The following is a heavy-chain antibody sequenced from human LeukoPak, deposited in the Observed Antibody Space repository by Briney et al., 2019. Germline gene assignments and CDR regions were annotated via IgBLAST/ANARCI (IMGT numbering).Heavy chain of an antibody. CDR1: GFTFSSYS. Sequence: GGSLRLSCAASGFTFSSYSMNWVRQAPGKGLEWVSYISSSSSTIYYADSVKGRFTISRDNAKNSLYLQMNSLRAEDTAVYYCARDSSSSPDSYYHYYMDVWGKGTTVTVSS. CDR3: ARDSSSSPDSYYHYYMDV. D-gene: IGHD6-6*01. V-gene: IGHV3-48*04. J-gene: IGHJ6*03. CDR2: ISSSSSTI.